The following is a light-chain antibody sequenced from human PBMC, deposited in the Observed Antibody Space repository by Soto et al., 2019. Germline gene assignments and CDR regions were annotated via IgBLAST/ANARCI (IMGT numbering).Light chain of an antibody. CDR1: QSGSRNF. CDR3: QQYDNSPRT. Sequence: EIVLTQSPGTLSLSPGERATLSCRASQSGSRNFFAWYKQKPGQAPRPLIYGASNRATGIPDRFSGSGSGTDITLTISRLEPEDFGVYYCQQYDNSPRTVGLGTIVEI. V-gene: IGKV3-20*01. J-gene: IGKJ1*01. CDR2: GAS.